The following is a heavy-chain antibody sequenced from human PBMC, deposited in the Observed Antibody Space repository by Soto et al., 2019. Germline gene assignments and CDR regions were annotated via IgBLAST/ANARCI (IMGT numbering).Heavy chain of an antibody. Sequence: GGSLRLSCAASGFTFDDYAMHWVRQAPGKGLEWVSGISWNSGSIGYADSVKGRFTISRDNAKNSLYLQMNSLRAEDTALYYCAKDISRGNYYYYMDVWGKGTAVTVSS. V-gene: IGHV3-9*01. CDR3: AKDISRGNYYYYMDV. CDR2: ISWNSGSI. D-gene: IGHD5-12*01. CDR1: GFTFDDYA. J-gene: IGHJ6*03.